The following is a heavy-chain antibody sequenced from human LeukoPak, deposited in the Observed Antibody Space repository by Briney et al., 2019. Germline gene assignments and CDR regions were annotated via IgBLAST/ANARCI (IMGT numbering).Heavy chain of an antibody. CDR3: ARLISSSWDQGDWFDP. J-gene: IGHJ5*02. Sequence: SETLSLTCTVSGGSISSYYWSWIRQPPGKGLEWIGYIYYSGSTNYNPSLKSRVTISVDTSKNQFSLKLSSVTAADTAVYYCARLISSSWDQGDWFDPWGHGTLVTVSS. CDR2: IYYSGST. V-gene: IGHV4-59*08. CDR1: GGSISSYY. D-gene: IGHD6-13*01.